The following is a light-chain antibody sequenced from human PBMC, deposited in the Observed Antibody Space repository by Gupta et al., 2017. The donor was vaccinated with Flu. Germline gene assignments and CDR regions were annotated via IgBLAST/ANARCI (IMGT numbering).Light chain of an antibody. CDR2: DVS. Sequence: QSALTQPRSVSGSPGQSVTISCTGTSSDVGGYNYVYWYQQHPVKAPKLMIYDVSKRPSGVPDRFSGSKSGNTASLTISGLQAEDEADYYCCSYAGSYTHYVFGTGTKVTVL. CDR3: CSYAGSYTHYV. CDR1: SSDVGGYNY. V-gene: IGLV2-11*01. J-gene: IGLJ1*01.